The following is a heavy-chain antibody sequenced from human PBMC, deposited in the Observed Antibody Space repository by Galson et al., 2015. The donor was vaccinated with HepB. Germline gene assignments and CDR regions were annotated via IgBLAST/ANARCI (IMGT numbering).Heavy chain of an antibody. CDR1: GFTFSSYW. Sequence: SLRLSCAASGFTFSSYWMHWVRQAPGKGLVWVSRINSDGSSTSYADSVKGRFTISRDNAKNTLYLQMNSLRAEDTAVYYCASTIDSSGPYYYYYYMDVWGKGTTVTVSS. D-gene: IGHD3-22*01. CDR3: ASTIDSSGPYYYYYYMDV. V-gene: IGHV3-74*01. CDR2: INSDGSST. J-gene: IGHJ6*03.